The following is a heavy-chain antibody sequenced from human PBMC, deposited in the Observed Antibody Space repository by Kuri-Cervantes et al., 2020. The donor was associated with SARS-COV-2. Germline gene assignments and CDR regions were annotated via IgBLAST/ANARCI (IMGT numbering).Heavy chain of an antibody. V-gene: IGHV1-2*06. D-gene: IGHD5-18*01. Sequence: ASVKVSCKASGYTFTGYYMHWVRQAPGQGLEWMGRINPNSGGTNYAQKFQGRVTMTRDTSISTAYMELSRLRSDDTAVYYCSRDPSGDSYSYPAPLDSWGQGTLVTVSS. CDR2: INPNSGGT. CDR1: GYTFTGYY. CDR3: SRDPSGDSYSYPAPLDS. J-gene: IGHJ4*02.